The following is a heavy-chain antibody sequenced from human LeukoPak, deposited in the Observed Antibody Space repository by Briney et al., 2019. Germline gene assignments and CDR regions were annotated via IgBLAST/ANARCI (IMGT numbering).Heavy chain of an antibody. D-gene: IGHD2-2*01. Sequence: GGSLRLSCAASGFTFSTSSMNWVRQTPGKGLEWISYIRGSSTTIYYADSVTGRFTISRDNAENSLYLQMNDLRVEDTGVYFCARDARSHCGTDACYGPYFDYWGQGSLVTVSS. V-gene: IGHV3-48*01. J-gene: IGHJ4*02. CDR2: IRGSSTTI. CDR3: ARDARSHCGTDACYGPYFDY. CDR1: GFTFSTSS.